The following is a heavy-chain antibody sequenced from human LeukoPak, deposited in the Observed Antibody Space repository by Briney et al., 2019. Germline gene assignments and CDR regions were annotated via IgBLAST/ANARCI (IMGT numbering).Heavy chain of an antibody. CDR3: ARHSDSVTGSIDF. J-gene: IGHJ4*02. CDR1: GGSITNDRYS. D-gene: IGHD2-15*01. CDR2: VYYSGTA. V-gene: IGHV4-39*01. Sequence: SETLSLTCIVSGGSITNDRYSWGWIRQSPGNGLEWIGTVYYSGTAFYNPSLKSRVTFSVDTSKNQFSLKLTSVTATDTAVYFCARHSDSVTGSIDFWGRGTLVTVSS.